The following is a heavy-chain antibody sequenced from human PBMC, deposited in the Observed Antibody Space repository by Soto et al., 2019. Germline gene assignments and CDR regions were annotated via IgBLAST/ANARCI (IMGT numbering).Heavy chain of an antibody. CDR2: IYPGDSDT. V-gene: IGHV5-51*01. J-gene: IGHJ5*02. CDR1: VYSFTSYC. Sequence: GESLKISCKGSVYSFTSYCIGWVRQMPGKGLEWMWIIYPGDSDTRYSPSFQGQVTIPAEKSISTAYLQWSSLKASDTAMYYCARNLGYCSGGSCYSVWFDTWGQGTLVTVPS. D-gene: IGHD2-15*01. CDR3: ARNLGYCSGGSCYSVWFDT.